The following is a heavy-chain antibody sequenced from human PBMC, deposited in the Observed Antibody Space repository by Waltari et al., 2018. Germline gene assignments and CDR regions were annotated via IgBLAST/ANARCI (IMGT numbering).Heavy chain of an antibody. CDR3: ATDGKRGIPY. Sequence: EVQLVQSGAEVKKPGATVKISCKASGYTFTDYYMHWVQQAPGKGLEWMGRVEAEDGETINAEKFQVRVTIAADTSTDTAYMELSSLRSEDTAVYYCATDGKRGIPYWGQGTLVTVSS. D-gene: IGHD3-16*01. CDR1: GYTFTDYY. J-gene: IGHJ4*02. CDR2: VEAEDGET. V-gene: IGHV1-69-2*01.